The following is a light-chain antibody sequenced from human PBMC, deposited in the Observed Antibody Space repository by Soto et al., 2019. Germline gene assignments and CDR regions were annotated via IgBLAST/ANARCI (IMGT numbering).Light chain of an antibody. CDR3: QQYDILFT. CDR1: QDITTF. V-gene: IGKV1-33*01. CDR2: DAS. J-gene: IGKJ4*01. Sequence: DIQMTQSPSSLSASVGDRVTITCQASQDITTFLNWYQEKPGKAPRLLIYDASKLEAGFPSRFSGSGSGTDLTFTISSLQPEDFATYYCQQYDILFTFGGGTKVEI.